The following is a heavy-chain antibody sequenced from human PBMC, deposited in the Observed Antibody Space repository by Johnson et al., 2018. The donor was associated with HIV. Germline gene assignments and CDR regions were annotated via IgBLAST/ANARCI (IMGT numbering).Heavy chain of an antibody. CDR2: ISSSGSTI. V-gene: IGHV3-11*04. D-gene: IGHD6-19*01. Sequence: QVQLVESGGGLVKPGGSLRLSCAASGFTFSDYYMSWIRQAPGKGLECVSYISSSGSTIYYADSVKGRFTISRDNVKNSLYLQMNSLRAEDTAVYYCARDPAYSSTWEGAFDVWGQGTMVTVSS. CDR3: ARDPAYSSTWEGAFDV. CDR1: GFTFSDYY. J-gene: IGHJ3*01.